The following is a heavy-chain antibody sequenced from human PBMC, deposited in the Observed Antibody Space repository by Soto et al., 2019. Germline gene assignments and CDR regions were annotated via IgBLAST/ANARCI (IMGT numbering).Heavy chain of an antibody. CDR3: ARVADYDILTGTPAGIDV. CDR2: INPSGGST. V-gene: IGHV1-46*01. D-gene: IGHD3-9*01. CDR1: GYTFTSYY. Sequence: ASGKDCCKASGYTFTSYYMHWVRQAPGQGLEWMGIINPSGGSTSYAQKFQGRVTMTRDTSTSTVYMELSSLRSEDTAVYYCARVADYDILTGTPAGIDVWGQGNTVPVSS. J-gene: IGHJ6*02.